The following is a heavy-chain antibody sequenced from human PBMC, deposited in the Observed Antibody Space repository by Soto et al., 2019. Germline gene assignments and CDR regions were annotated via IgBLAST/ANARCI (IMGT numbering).Heavy chain of an antibody. D-gene: IGHD3-22*01. V-gene: IGHV4-4*02. CDR1: GGSVSSSNW. CDR2: IYHSGST. Sequence: PSETLSITCIVSGGSVSSSNWWSWVRQPPGKGLEWIGEIYHSGSTTYNPSLKSRATISVDKSENQFSLRLKSVTAADTAVYYCASVGSDYDNSGYYLPWGPGTLVTVSS. CDR3: ASVGSDYDNSGYYLP. J-gene: IGHJ5*02.